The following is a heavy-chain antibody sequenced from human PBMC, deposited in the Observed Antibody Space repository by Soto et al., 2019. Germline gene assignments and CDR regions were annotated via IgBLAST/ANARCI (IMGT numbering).Heavy chain of an antibody. V-gene: IGHV1-18*01. J-gene: IGHJ4*02. D-gene: IGHD3-22*01. CDR1: GYTFTSYG. CDR3: ARGQATMIVVVGDY. CDR2: VSAYNGNT. Sequence: QVQLVQSGAEVKKPGASVKVSCKASGYTFTSYGISWVRQAPGQGLEWMGWVSAYNGNTNYSQKLQGRVTLTTGTSTSTAYMELRRLRSDDTAVYYWARGQATMIVVVGDYWGQGTLVTVSS.